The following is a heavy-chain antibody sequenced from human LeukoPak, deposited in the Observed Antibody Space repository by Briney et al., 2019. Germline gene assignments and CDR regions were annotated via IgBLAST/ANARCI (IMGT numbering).Heavy chain of an antibody. CDR3: ASRGWAGEYYFDY. V-gene: IGHV1-2*02. Sequence: APVKVSCKASGYTFIGYYMHWVRQAPGQGLEWMGWINPNSGGTNYAQKFQGRVTMTRDTSISTAYMELSRLRSDDTAVYYCASRGWAGEYYFDYWGQGTLVTVSS. J-gene: IGHJ4*02. CDR1: GYTFIGYY. D-gene: IGHD3-10*01. CDR2: INPNSGGT.